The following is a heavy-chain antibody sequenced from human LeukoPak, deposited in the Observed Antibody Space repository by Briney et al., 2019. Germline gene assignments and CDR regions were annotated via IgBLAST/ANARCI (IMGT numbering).Heavy chain of an antibody. D-gene: IGHD1-1*01. CDR1: GFTFSSYG. CDR3: AKGTLWENNFDY. J-gene: IGHJ4*02. CDR2: ISYDGSNK. V-gene: IGHV3-30*18. Sequence: GGSLRPSCAASGFTFSSYGMHWVRQAPGKGLEWVAVISYDGSNKYYADSVKGRFTISRDNSKNTLYLQMNSLRAEDTAVYYCAKGTLWENNFDYWGQGTLVTVSS.